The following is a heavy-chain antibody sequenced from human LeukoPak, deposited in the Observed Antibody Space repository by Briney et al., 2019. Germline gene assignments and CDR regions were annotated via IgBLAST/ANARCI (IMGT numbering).Heavy chain of an antibody. V-gene: IGHV4-4*07. CDR1: GGSISSYY. D-gene: IGHD1-26*01. Sequence: SETLSLTCTVSGGSISSYYWSWIRQPAGKGLEWIGRIYTSGSTNYNPSLKSRVTMSVDTSKNQFSLKLSSVTAADTAAYYCALAGELLEALDIWGQGTMVTVSS. J-gene: IGHJ3*02. CDR3: ALAGELLEALDI. CDR2: IYTSGST.